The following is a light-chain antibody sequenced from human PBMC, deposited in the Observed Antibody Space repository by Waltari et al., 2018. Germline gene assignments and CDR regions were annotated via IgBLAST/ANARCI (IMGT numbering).Light chain of an antibody. J-gene: IGKJ1*01. CDR2: GAS. CDR1: QSVSSN. V-gene: IGKV3-15*01. CDR3: QSTT. Sequence: EILMTQSPATLSVSPGERATLSCRARQSVSSNLAWYQPKPGQAPRLLIYGASTRATGTPARFSGSVSGTEFTLTISSLQSEDFGVYYCQSTTFGQGTNVEIK.